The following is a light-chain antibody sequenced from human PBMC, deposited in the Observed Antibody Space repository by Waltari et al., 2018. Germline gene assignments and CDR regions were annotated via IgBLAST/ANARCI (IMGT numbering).Light chain of an antibody. V-gene: IGKV1-9*01. Sequence: DIKLTQSPSFLSASVGDRVHITCRASQGISSYLAWYQQKPGKAPKLLIYAASTLQSGVPSRFSGSGSGTEFTLTISSLQPEDFATYYCQQLNSYPLTFGQGTRLEIK. CDR1: QGISSY. J-gene: IGKJ5*01. CDR2: AAS. CDR3: QQLNSYPLT.